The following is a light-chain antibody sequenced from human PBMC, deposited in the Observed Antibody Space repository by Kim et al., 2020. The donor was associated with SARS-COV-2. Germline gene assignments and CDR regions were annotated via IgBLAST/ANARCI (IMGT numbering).Light chain of an antibody. CDR3: QKYEGAPRT. CDR1: RDISNY. J-gene: IGKJ1*01. CDR2: AAS. Sequence: DIQLTQSPSSLSASVGDRVTITCRASRDISNYLGWYQQKPGKPPTLLIYAASTVQSGVPSRFSGSGSGTDFTLTITSLQPEDVASYFCQKYEGAPRTFGQGTKVEIK. V-gene: IGKV1-27*01.